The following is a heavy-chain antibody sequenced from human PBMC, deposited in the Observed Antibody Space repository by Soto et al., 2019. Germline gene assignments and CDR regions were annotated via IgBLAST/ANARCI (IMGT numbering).Heavy chain of an antibody. D-gene: IGHD3-10*01. Sequence: SETLSLTCTVSGGSVSSGSYYWSWIRQPPGKGLEWIGYIYYSGSTNYNPSLKSRVTISVDTSKNQFSLKLSSVTAADTAVYYCAGNMVRGVYYYGMDVWGQGTTVTVSS. J-gene: IGHJ6*02. V-gene: IGHV4-61*01. CDR1: GGSVSSGSYY. CDR2: IYYSGST. CDR3: AGNMVRGVYYYGMDV.